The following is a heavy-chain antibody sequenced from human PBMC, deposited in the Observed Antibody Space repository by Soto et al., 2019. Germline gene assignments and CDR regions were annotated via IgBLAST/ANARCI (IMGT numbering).Heavy chain of an antibody. CDR3: ASLLIGDDAFDI. CDR2: ISAYNGNT. D-gene: IGHD7-27*01. V-gene: IGHV1-18*01. Sequence: ASVKVSCKASGYTFTSYGISWVRQAPGQGLEWMGWISAYNGNTNYAQKLQGRVTMTTDTSTSTAYMELRSLRSDDTAVYYCASLLIGDDAFDILGQGKMVTVSS. J-gene: IGHJ3*02. CDR1: GYTFTSYG.